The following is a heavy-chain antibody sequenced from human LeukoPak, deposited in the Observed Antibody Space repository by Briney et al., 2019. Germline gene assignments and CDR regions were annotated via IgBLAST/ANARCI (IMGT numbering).Heavy chain of an antibody. D-gene: IGHD6-13*01. V-gene: IGHV4-39*01. CDR3: ARTDSSSWSYFFDY. CDR2: IYYSGST. Sequence: SXXLSLTCTVSGGSISSSSYYWGWIRQTPGKGMEWIGSIYYSGSTYYNPSLKSRVTISVDTSKNQFSLKLSSVTSADTAVFYCARTDSSSWSYFFDYWGQGTLVTVSS. J-gene: IGHJ4*02. CDR1: GGSISSSSYY.